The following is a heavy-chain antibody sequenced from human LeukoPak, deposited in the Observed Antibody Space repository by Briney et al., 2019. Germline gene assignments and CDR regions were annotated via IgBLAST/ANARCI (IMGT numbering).Heavy chain of an antibody. CDR2: ISGSGGTP. CDR3: AKGGDLITYFDY. J-gene: IGHJ4*02. CDR1: GITFSRSW. D-gene: IGHD3-16*01. Sequence: PGGSLRLSCAASGITFSRSWMSWVRQAPGKGLEWVSTISGSGGTPHYADSVKGRFTISRDNSKNTLHLQMNSLRAEDTAVYYCAKGGDLITYFDYWGQGTLVTVSS. V-gene: IGHV3-23*01.